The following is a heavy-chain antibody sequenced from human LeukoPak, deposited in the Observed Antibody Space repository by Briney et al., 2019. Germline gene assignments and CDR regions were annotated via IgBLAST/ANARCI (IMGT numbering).Heavy chain of an antibody. Sequence: GGSLRLSCAASGFTFSNWAITWVRQAPGIGLEWVSSISGDGGGTYYADSMKGRFTVSRDNSKNTLYLEINRLRVEDTAVYYCAKWAGSGEQTKRYFGPFDFWGQGTLVTVSS. J-gene: IGHJ4*02. CDR2: ISGDGGGT. CDR3: AKWAGSGEQTKRYFGPFDF. V-gene: IGHV3-23*01. CDR1: GFTFSNWA. D-gene: IGHD1/OR15-1a*01.